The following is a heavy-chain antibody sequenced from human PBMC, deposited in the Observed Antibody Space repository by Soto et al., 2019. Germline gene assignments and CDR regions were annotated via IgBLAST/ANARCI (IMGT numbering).Heavy chain of an antibody. CDR1: GFTFSSYG. CDR2: ISYDGSNK. D-gene: IGHD2-15*01. Sequence: GGSLRLSCAASGFTFSSYGMHWVRQAPGKGLEWVAVISYDGSNKYYADSVKGRFTISRDNSKNTLYLQMNSLRAEDTAVYYCAQDGDCRGGSCFYYYYDMDVWGRGTTVTVSS. CDR3: AQDGDCRGGSCFYYYYDMDV. V-gene: IGHV3-30*18. J-gene: IGHJ6*02.